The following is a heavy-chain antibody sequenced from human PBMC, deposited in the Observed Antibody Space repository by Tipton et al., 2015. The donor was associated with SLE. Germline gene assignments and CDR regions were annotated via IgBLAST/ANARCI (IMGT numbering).Heavy chain of an antibody. Sequence: TLSLTCAVYGGSFSVYYWGWIRQPPGKGLGWIGEINHSGSTNYNPSLKSRVTISVDTSKNQFSLKLSSVTAADTAVYYCASGGWFDPWGQGTLVTVSS. CDR3: ASGGWFDP. V-gene: IGHV4-34*01. J-gene: IGHJ5*02. CDR1: GGSFSVYY. CDR2: INHSGST.